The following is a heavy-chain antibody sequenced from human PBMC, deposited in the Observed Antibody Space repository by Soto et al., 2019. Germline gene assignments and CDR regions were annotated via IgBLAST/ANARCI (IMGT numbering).Heavy chain of an antibody. CDR1: GFTFSDYY. D-gene: IGHD3-10*01. CDR2: ISSSGSTI. CDR3: AREKDYYGSGSRINWFDP. Sequence: GGSLRLSCAASGFTFSDYYMSWIRQAPGKGLEWVSYISSSGSTIYYADSVKGRFTISRDNAKNSLYLQMNSLRAEDTAVYYCAREKDYYGSGSRINWFDPWGQGTLVTVSS. V-gene: IGHV3-11*01. J-gene: IGHJ5*02.